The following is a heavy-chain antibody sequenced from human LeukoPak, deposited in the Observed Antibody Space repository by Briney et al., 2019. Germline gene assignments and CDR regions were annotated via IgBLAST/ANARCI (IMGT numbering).Heavy chain of an antibody. V-gene: IGHV1-8*03. J-gene: IGHJ6*02. CDR3: ASEAVAGYYYYGMDV. CDR1: GGTFSSYA. CDR2: MNPNSGNT. Sequence: ASVKVSCKASGGTFSSYAISWVRQAPGQGLEWMGWMNPNSGNTGYAQKFQGRVTITRNTSISTAYMELSSLRSEDTAVYYCASEAVAGYYYYGMDVWGQGTTVTVSS. D-gene: IGHD6-19*01.